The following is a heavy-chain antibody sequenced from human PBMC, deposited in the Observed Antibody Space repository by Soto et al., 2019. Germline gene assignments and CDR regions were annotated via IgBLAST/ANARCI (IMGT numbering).Heavy chain of an antibody. CDR2: IYYSWST. CDR1: GGSISSGGYY. CDR3: ARLVVIDDYFDY. Sequence: SETLSLTCTVSGGSISSGGYYWSWVRQHPRRGLEWIGYIYYSWSTYYNPSLKNRVTISVDTSKNQFSLKLSSVTAANTAVYYCARLVVIDDYFDYWGQETLVTVYS. D-gene: IGHD2-21*01. V-gene: IGHV4-31*03. J-gene: IGHJ4*02.